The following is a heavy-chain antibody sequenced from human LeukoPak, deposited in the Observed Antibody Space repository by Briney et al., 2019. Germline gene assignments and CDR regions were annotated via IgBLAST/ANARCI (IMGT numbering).Heavy chain of an antibody. CDR2: ISRDGGST. J-gene: IGHJ3*02. V-gene: IGHV3-43D*03. Sequence: GGSLRLSCAASGFTFDDYAMHWVRQAPGKGLECVSLISRDGGSTYYGDSVKGRFTISRDNSKNSLYLQMNSLRAEDTALYYCAKSYSSSWADAFDIWGQGTMVTVSS. CDR1: GFTFDDYA. CDR3: AKSYSSSWADAFDI. D-gene: IGHD6-13*01.